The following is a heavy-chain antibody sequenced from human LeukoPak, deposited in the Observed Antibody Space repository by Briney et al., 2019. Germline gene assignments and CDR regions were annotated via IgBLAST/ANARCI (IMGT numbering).Heavy chain of an antibody. D-gene: IGHD1-26*01. V-gene: IGHV3-11*04. CDR1: GFTFSDYY. Sequence: GGSLRLSCAASGFTFSDYYINWIRQAPGKGLEWVSHISSSGRLMQYADSVKGRFTISRDNSKNTLYLQMNSLRAEDTAVYYCAKASSWELLDLGDYWGQGTLVTVSS. CDR2: ISSSGRLM. J-gene: IGHJ4*02. CDR3: AKASSWELLDLGDY.